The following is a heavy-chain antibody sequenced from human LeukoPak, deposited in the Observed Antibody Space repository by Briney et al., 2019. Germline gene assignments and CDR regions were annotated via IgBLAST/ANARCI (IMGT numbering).Heavy chain of an antibody. CDR3: ASASPPIENYYDSSGHSPFYYYYGMDV. CDR1: GFIFNRYW. V-gene: IGHV3-74*01. CDR2: IDSDGRDT. Sequence: TGASLRLSCAASGFIFNRYWMHWVRQVPGKGLVWVSCIDSDGRDTSYADFVKGRFTISRDNAKNTLYLQMNSLRVEDTAVYYCASASPPIENYYDSSGHSPFYYYYGMDVWGQGTTVAVSS. D-gene: IGHD3-22*01. J-gene: IGHJ6*02.